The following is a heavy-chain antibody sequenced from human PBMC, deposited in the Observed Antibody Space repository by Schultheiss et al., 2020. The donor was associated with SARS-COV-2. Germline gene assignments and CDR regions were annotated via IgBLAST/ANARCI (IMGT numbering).Heavy chain of an antibody. CDR1: GYTFTGYY. D-gene: IGHD1-26*01. CDR3: ARELVGDYYYYYGMDV. Sequence: ASVKVSCKASGYTFTGYYMHWVRQAPGQGLEWMGWINPNSGGTNYAQKFQGRVTMTRDTSISTAYMELSRLRSDDTAVYYCARELVGDYYYYYGMDVWGQGTTVTVSS. CDR2: INPNSGGT. J-gene: IGHJ6*02. V-gene: IGHV1-2*02.